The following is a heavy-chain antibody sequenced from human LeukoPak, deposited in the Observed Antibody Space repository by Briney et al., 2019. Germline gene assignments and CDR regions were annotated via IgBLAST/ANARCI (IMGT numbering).Heavy chain of an antibody. D-gene: IGHD6-25*01. CDR3: ARFAAGGSYYYYMDV. CDR2: IGTSTTTI. CDR1: GFTLSSYT. J-gene: IGHJ6*03. V-gene: IGHV3-48*01. Sequence: RGSLRLSCAASGFTLSSYTMNWVRQPPGEGLEWVSNIGTSTTTIYYADSVKGRFTISRDNAKNSLYLQMNSLRADDTAVYYCARFAAGGSYYYYMDVWGKGTTVTVSS.